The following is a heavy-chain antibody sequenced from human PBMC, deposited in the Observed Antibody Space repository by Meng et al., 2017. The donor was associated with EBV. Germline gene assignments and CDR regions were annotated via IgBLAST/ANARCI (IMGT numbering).Heavy chain of an antibody. CDR1: GGTFRSDA. Sequence: QVHWLQAGAGGKKPGSSVKVSCRTSGGTFRSDAVSWVRQAPGQGLEWMGGLIPMVGAPHYAQKFQGRVTIIADESTSTHSMELNSLRSEDTAMYYCASESGRGFTPDYWGQGTLVTVSS. V-gene: IGHV1-69*01. CDR3: ASESGRGFTPDY. D-gene: IGHD3-10*01. J-gene: IGHJ4*02. CDR2: LIPMVGAP.